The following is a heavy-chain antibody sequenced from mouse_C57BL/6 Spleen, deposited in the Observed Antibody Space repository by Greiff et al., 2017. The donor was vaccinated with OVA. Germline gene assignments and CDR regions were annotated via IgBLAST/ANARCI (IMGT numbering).Heavy chain of an antibody. CDR3: ARGGSPYAMDY. V-gene: IGHV5-4*03. D-gene: IGHD1-1*02. J-gene: IGHJ4*01. Sequence: EVNVVESGGGLVKPGGSLKLSCAASGFTFSSYAMSWVRQTPEKRLEWVATISDGGSYTSYPDNVTGRFTISRDNAKNNLYLQMSQRKSADTAMYYCARGGSPYAMDYWGQGTSVTVSS. CDR1: GFTFSSYA. CDR2: ISDGGSYT.